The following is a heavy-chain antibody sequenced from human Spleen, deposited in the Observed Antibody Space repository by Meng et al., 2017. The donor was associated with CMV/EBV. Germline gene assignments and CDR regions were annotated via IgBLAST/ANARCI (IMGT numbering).Heavy chain of an antibody. J-gene: IGHJ4*02. CDR3: ARGDATVAFDY. D-gene: IGHD4-23*01. CDR2: INHSGST. CDR1: GGSFSGYY. V-gene: IGHV4-34*01. Sequence: QVQLQESGPVLVKPSETLSLTCAVYGGSFSGYYWSWIRQPPGKGLEWIGEINHSGSTNYNPSLKSRVTISVDTSKNQFSLKLSSVTAADTAVYYCARGDATVAFDYWGQGTLVTVSS.